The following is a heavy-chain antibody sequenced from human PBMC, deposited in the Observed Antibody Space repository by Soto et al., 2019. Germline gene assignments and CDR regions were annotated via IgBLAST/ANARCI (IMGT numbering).Heavy chain of an antibody. J-gene: IGHJ4*02. V-gene: IGHV5-51*01. CDR3: ARPGRRGDGSSWGPYYVDY. Sequence: GESLKISCKGYGYNLTSYRLGWVGQIPGKSLEWVGVIYPRDSDTRYSPAFQGHNPISADNSISTAYPQCSSLKPTDTAMSYLARPGRRGDGSSWGPYYVDYWGQRTMVSVSS. D-gene: IGHD6-13*01. CDR2: IYPRDSDT. CDR1: GYNLTSYR.